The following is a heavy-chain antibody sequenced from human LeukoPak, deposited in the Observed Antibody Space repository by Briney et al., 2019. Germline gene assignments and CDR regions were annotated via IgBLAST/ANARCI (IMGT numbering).Heavy chain of an antibody. CDR3: VSFGPRTWSGYSSYMDV. Sequence: ASVKVSCKVSGYTLTELSMHWVRQAPGKGLKWMGGFDPEDGETIYAQKFQGRVTMTEDTSTDTAYMELSSLRSEDTAVYYCVSFGPRTWSGYSSYMDVWGKGTTVTVSS. CDR1: GYTLTELS. D-gene: IGHD3-3*01. CDR2: FDPEDGET. J-gene: IGHJ6*03. V-gene: IGHV1-24*01.